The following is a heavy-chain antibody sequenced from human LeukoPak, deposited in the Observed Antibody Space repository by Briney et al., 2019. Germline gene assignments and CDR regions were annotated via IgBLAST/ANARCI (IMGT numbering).Heavy chain of an antibody. V-gene: IGHV1-69*05. J-gene: IGHJ4*02. Sequence: SVKVSCKASGGTFSSYAISWVRQAPGQGLEWMGRIIPIFGTANYAQKFQGRVTITTDESMSTAYMELSSLRSEDTAVYYCARQRNGDYPCFDYWGQGTLVTVSS. CDR3: ARQRNGDYPCFDY. D-gene: IGHD4-17*01. CDR1: GGTFSSYA. CDR2: IIPIFGTA.